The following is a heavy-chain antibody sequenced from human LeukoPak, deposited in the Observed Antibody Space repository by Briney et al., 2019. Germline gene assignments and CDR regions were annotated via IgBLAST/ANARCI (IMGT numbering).Heavy chain of an antibody. CDR1: GYSFTNFW. J-gene: IGHJ4*02. Sequence: GESLKISCKGSGYSFTNFWIGWVRQMPGKGLEWMGIIYPGDSDTRYSPSFQGQVTISADESISTAYLQWSSLKASDTAMYYCARSGAYGGNSEMIDYWGQGTLVTVSS. CDR2: IYPGDSDT. D-gene: IGHD4-23*01. V-gene: IGHV5-51*01. CDR3: ARSGAYGGNSEMIDY.